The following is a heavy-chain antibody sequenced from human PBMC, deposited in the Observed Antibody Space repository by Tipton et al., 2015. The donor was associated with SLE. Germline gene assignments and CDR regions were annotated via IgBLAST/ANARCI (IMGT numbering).Heavy chain of an antibody. CDR3: ARHANWGLDY. CDR1: GGSIGSSSYY. V-gene: IGHV4-39*07. Sequence: TLSLTCTVSGGSIGSSSYYWDWVRQPSGKGLEWIGTIYSSGNTYYHPSLKSRVTISVDTSKNHFSLKLSSVTAADTAVYYCARHANWGLDYWGQGTLVTVSS. D-gene: IGHD7-27*01. CDR2: IYSSGNT. J-gene: IGHJ4*02.